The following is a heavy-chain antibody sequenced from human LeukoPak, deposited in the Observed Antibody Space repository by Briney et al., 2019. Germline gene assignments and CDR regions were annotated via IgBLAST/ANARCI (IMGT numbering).Heavy chain of an antibody. V-gene: IGHV1-2*02. CDR1: GYTFTDYY. CDR2: INPNSGGT. J-gene: IGHJ4*02. CDR3: ARAPYSSAWRG. D-gene: IGHD6-19*01. Sequence: ASVKVSCKTSGYTFTDYYIHWVRQAPGQGLEWMGWINPNSGGTNYAQQFQGRVTMTRDTSIYTAYMELSRLRSDDTAVYYCARAPYSSAWRGWGQGSLVTVSS.